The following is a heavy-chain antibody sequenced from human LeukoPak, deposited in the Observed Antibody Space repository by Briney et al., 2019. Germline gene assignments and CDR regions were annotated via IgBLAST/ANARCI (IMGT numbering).Heavy chain of an antibody. J-gene: IGHJ3*02. D-gene: IGHD1-26*01. CDR1: GYTFTSYD. V-gene: IGHV1-8*03. CDR2: MHPNSGNT. CDR3: ARGHRGRRTLAFDI. Sequence: ASAKVSCKASGYTFTSYDINWVRQATGQGLEWMGWMHPNSGNTGYAQKFQGRVTITRNTSISTAYMELSSLRSEDTAVYYCARGHRGRRTLAFDIWGQGTMVTVSS.